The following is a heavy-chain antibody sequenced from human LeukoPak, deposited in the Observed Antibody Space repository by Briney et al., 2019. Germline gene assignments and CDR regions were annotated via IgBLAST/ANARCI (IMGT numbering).Heavy chain of an antibody. CDR2: INPSGGST. CDR1: RYTFTSYY. CDR3: AREGTYDSSGYYTDY. D-gene: IGHD3-22*01. J-gene: IGHJ4*02. V-gene: IGHV1-46*01. Sequence: ASVKVSCKASRYTFTSYYMHWVRQAPGQGLEWMGIINPSGGSTKYAQKFQGRFTMTRDTSTSTVYMEVSSLTSEDTAVYYCAREGTYDSSGYYTDYWGQGTLVTVSS.